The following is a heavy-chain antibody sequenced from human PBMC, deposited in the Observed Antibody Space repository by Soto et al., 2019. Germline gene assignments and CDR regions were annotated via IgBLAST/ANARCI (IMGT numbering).Heavy chain of an antibody. Sequence: QVQLVQSGAEVKKPGASVKVSCKASGYTFPTFGTSWGRQAPGQGLEWMGWINAYNGNTNYAQNLQGRVTMTTDTSTSTAYMELRSLRSDDTAVYYCARDWFGIDYWGQGTPVTVSS. CDR1: GYTFPTFG. CDR2: INAYNGNT. V-gene: IGHV1-18*01. D-gene: IGHD3-16*01. CDR3: ARDWFGIDY. J-gene: IGHJ4*02.